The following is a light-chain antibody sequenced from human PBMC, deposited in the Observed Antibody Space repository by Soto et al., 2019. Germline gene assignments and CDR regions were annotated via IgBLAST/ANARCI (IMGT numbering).Light chain of an antibody. CDR2: GAS. J-gene: IGKJ1*01. CDR1: QSVTSSY. V-gene: IGKV3-20*01. Sequence: ESVWTQSPGTLSLSPGERATLSCRASQSVTSSYLAWYQQKPGQAPRLLIYGASSRATGIPDRFSGSGSGTDFTLTISRLEPEDFAEYYCQQYGSSPRAFGQGTKVEIK. CDR3: QQYGSSPRA.